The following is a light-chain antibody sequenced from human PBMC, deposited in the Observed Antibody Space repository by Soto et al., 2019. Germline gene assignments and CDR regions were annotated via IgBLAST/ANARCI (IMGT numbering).Light chain of an antibody. J-gene: IGLJ2*01. CDR3: SSYTTSITLV. Sequence: QSALTQPDSVSGSPGQSITISCTGTSSDVGGYNYVSWYQQHPGKAPELMIYEFSNRPSGVSNRVSGSKSGNTASLTISGLQAEDEADYYCSSYTTSITLVFGGGTQLTVL. CDR1: SSDVGGYNY. CDR2: EFS. V-gene: IGLV2-14*01.